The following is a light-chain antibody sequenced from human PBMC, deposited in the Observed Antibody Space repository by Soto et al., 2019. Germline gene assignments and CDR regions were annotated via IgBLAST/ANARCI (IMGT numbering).Light chain of an antibody. V-gene: IGLV1-40*01. CDR3: QSHDSKLDSVV. Sequence: QSALTQPTSVSGAPGQTVTISCTGSSSNIGANYDVNWYQQLPGTAPKVLIYGNTNRPSGVPDRFSASKSGTSASLGIAGLQAEDEADYYCQSHDSKLDSVVFGGGTQLTVL. CDR1: SSNIGANYD. J-gene: IGLJ2*01. CDR2: GNT.